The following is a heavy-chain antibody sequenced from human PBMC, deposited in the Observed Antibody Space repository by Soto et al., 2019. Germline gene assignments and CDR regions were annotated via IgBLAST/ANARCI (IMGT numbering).Heavy chain of an antibody. CDR1: GYTFTGYY. Sequence: QVQLVQSGAEVKKPGASVKVSCKASGYTFTGYYMHWVRQAPGQGLEWMGWINPNSGGTNYAQKFQGWVTMTRDTSISTAYMELRRLRSDDTAVYYCERGRRGSSSVRNYAMDVWGQGTTVTVSS. D-gene: IGHD6-13*01. CDR3: ERGRRGSSSVRNYAMDV. J-gene: IGHJ6*02. CDR2: INPNSGGT. V-gene: IGHV1-2*04.